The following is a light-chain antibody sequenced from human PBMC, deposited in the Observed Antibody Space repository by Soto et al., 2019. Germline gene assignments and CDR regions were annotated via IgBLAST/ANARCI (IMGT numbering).Light chain of an antibody. V-gene: IGKV1-5*03. CDR1: QSISSW. J-gene: IGKJ1*01. Sequence: DIQMTQSPSTLSAFVGDRVTITCRASQSISSWLAWYQQKPGKAPNLLIYKASSLESGVPSRFSGSGSGTEFTLTVSSLKPDDFASYSCQQYHTYSPTFGQGTKVEIK. CDR3: QQYHTYSPT. CDR2: KAS.